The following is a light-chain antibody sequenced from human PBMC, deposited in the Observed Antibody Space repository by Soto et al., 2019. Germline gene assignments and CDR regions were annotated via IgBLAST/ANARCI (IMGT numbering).Light chain of an antibody. Sequence: DVLMTQSPSSLSASVGDRVTITCQASQDINNYLNWYQQKPGKAPTLLIYDASNLETGVPLRFSGSGSGAEFTFTISSLHPEDIATYYCQQCDNLPYTFGQGTKLEMK. J-gene: IGKJ2*01. CDR1: QDINNY. CDR2: DAS. V-gene: IGKV1-33*01. CDR3: QQCDNLPYT.